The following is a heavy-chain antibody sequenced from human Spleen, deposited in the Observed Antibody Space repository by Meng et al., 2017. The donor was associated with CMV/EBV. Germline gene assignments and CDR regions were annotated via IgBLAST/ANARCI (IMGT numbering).Heavy chain of an antibody. J-gene: IGHJ4*02. CDR2: VSWNSGSI. CDR3: AKDMYFSSTNFYLFVD. D-gene: IGHD2-2*01. CDR1: GFTFDDYA. Sequence: GGSLRLSCAASGFTFDDYAMHWVRQAPGKGLEWVSGVSWNSGSIGYADSVKGRFTISRDNAKNSLYLQMNSLRAEDTALYYCAKDMYFSSTNFYLFVDWGQGTLVTVSS. V-gene: IGHV3-9*01.